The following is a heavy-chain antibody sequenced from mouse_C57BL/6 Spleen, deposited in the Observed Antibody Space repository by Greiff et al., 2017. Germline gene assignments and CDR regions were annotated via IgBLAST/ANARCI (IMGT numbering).Heavy chain of an antibody. CDR3: ARGMVRGAMDY. J-gene: IGHJ4*01. D-gene: IGHD2-13*01. CDR2: IWRGGST. V-gene: IGHV2-2*01. Sequence: VQLQQSGPGLVQPSQSLSITCTVSGFSLTSYGVPWVRQSPGKGLEWLGVIWRGGSTDYNAAFISRLSISVDMSKSKVFIKMNSLQADDTAVYYCARGMVRGAMDYWGQGTSVTVSS. CDR1: GFSLTSYG.